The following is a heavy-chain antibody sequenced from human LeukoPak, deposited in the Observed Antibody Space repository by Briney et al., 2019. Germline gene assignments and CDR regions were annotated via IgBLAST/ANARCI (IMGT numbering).Heavy chain of an antibody. V-gene: IGHV4-59*01. CDR2: IYYSGTT. D-gene: IGHD3-9*01. CDR3: ARTYHDILTGYGNFDY. CDR1: GGSISSYY. J-gene: IGHJ4*02. Sequence: PSETLSLTCTVSGGSISSYYWSWIRQPPGKGLEWIGYIYYSGTTNYNPSLKSRVTISVDTSKNQFSLKLSSVTAADTAVYYCARTYHDILTGYGNFDYWGQGTLVTVSS.